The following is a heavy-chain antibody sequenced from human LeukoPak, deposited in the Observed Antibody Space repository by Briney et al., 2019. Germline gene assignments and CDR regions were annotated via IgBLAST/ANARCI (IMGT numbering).Heavy chain of an antibody. CDR2: ISGSGGST. Sequence: GGSLRLSCAASGFTFSCYGMSWVRQAPGKGLEWVSAISGSGGSTYYADSVKGRFTISRDNSKNTLYLQMNSLRAEDTAVYYCADYTLRAFDIRGQGTMVTVSS. J-gene: IGHJ3*02. D-gene: IGHD4-11*01. CDR3: ADYTLRAFDI. CDR1: GFTFSCYG. V-gene: IGHV3-23*01.